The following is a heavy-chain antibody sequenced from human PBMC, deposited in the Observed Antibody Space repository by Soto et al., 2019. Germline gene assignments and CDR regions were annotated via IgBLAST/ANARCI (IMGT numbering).Heavy chain of an antibody. V-gene: IGHV3-30*18. CDR3: AKDRTLAVRPFAAGVTGEFDL. Sequence: QVQLVESGGGVVQPGRSLRLSCAASGFTFRTYGMHWVRQAPGKGLEWVALISYDESHKYYVDSVKGRFTISRDNSKNTLYLQMNSLRAEDTAVYYCAKDRTLAVRPFAAGVTGEFDLWGQGTLVTVAS. D-gene: IGHD3-16*01. CDR1: GFTFRTYG. J-gene: IGHJ4*02. CDR2: ISYDESHK.